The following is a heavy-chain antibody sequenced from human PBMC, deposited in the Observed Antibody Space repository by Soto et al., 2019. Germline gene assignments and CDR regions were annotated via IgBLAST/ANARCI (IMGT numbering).Heavy chain of an antibody. V-gene: IGHV4-31*03. J-gene: IGHJ3*01. CDR2: ISYIGST. Sequence: QVQLQESGPGLVKPSQTLSLTCTVSGGSVSSGAYYWSWIRQHPGKGLEWIGYISYIGSTYYNPSLKSRVTISVDTSKNHFSLKLSSVTAADTAVYSCARWELRIRNAVDLWGQGTMVTVSS. CDR1: GGSVSSGAYY. CDR3: ARWELRIRNAVDL. D-gene: IGHD1-7*01.